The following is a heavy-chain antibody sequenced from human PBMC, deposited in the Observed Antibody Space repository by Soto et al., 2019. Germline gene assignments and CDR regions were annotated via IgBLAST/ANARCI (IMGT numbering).Heavy chain of an antibody. CDR1: GGSFSGYY. CDR2: INHSGST. CDR3: ASRPYGGGFDY. V-gene: IGHV4-34*01. J-gene: IGHJ4*02. D-gene: IGHD2-15*01. Sequence: SETLSLTCAVYGGSFSGYYWSWIRQPPGKGLEWIGEINHSGSTNYNPSLTSRVTISVDTSKNQFSLKLSSVTAADTAVYYCASRPYGGGFDYWGQGTLVTVSS.